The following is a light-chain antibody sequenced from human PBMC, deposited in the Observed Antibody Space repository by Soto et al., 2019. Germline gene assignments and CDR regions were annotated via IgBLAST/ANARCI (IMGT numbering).Light chain of an antibody. Sequence: EIVMTQSPATLSVSPGERPTLSCRASQSVSSNLAWYQQKPGHPPRPLIYGASTRATGIPARFSGSGSGTDCTLTISSLQSEDFAVYYCQQYNNWPLTFGGGTKVEIK. CDR1: QSVSSN. J-gene: IGKJ4*01. CDR2: GAS. CDR3: QQYNNWPLT. V-gene: IGKV3-15*01.